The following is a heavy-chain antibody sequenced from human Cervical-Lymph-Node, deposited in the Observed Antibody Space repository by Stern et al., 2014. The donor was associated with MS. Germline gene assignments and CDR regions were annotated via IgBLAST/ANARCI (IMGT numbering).Heavy chain of an antibody. J-gene: IGHJ5*02. D-gene: IGHD6-25*01. Sequence: EVQLVESGGGLVQPGRSLRLSCAASGFTFEDYGLHWVRQAPGKGLEWVSGISWNSRSIVYADSVKDRFIISRDNAKNSLYLQMNSLRPEDTAFYYCVKGRRLSQADNWFDTWGQGTLVTVSS. CDR2: ISWNSRSI. CDR3: VKGRRLSQADNWFDT. V-gene: IGHV3-9*01. CDR1: GFTFEDYG.